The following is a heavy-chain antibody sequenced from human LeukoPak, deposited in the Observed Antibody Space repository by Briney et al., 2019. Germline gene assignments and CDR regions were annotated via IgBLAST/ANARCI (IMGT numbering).Heavy chain of an antibody. CDR2: IRFDGSNK. D-gene: IGHD3-10*02. CDR3: AELGITMIGGV. V-gene: IGHV3-30*02. Sequence: GGSLRLSCAASGFTFSTYDIHWVRQAPGKGLEWVAFIRFDGSNKYFADSVKGRFTISRDNSKNTVYVLMNSLRPEDTAVYYCAELGITMIGGVWGKGTTVTISS. J-gene: IGHJ6*04. CDR1: GFTFSTYD.